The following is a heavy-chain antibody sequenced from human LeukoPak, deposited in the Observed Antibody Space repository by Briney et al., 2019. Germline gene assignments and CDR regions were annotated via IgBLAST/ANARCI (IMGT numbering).Heavy chain of an antibody. CDR3: AKDPGGGYDYYFDY. CDR2: ISYDGSNK. J-gene: IGHJ4*02. D-gene: IGHD5-12*01. CDR1: GFTFSSYG. Sequence: PGGSLRLSCAASGFTFSSYGMHWVRQAPGKGLEWVAVISYDGSNKYYADSVKGRFTISRDNSKNTLYLQMNSLGAEDTAVYYCAKDPGGGYDYYFDYWGQGTLVTVSS. V-gene: IGHV3-30*18.